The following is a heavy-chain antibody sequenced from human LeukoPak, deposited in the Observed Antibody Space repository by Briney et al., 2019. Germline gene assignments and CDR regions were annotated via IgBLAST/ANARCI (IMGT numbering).Heavy chain of an antibody. Sequence: GGSLRLSCAASGFSISRYVMKWVRQAPGQGLEWVSGITDNGRTTYYAPSVKGRFTISRDNSKNTLYLQMDSLRVEDTAVYYCAKVKGHSSNWASYYYGLDVWGRGTTVAVSS. CDR3: AKVKGHSSNWASYYYGLDV. D-gene: IGHD6-13*01. CDR1: GFSISRYV. CDR2: ITDNGRTT. J-gene: IGHJ6*02. V-gene: IGHV3-23*01.